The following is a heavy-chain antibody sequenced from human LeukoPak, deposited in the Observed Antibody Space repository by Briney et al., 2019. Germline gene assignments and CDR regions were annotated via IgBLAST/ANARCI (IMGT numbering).Heavy chain of an antibody. J-gene: IGHJ4*02. V-gene: IGHV3-72*01. D-gene: IGHD6-13*01. CDR1: GFTFSDYY. Sequence: PGGSLRLSCAASGFTFSDYYMDWVRQAPGKGLEWVGRIRNKANGYTTEYAASVKGRFTISRDDSKNSLYLQMNSLNTEDTAVYYCGRDLAAGRDYWGQGILVTVSS. CDR3: GRDLAAGRDY. CDR2: IRNKANGYTT.